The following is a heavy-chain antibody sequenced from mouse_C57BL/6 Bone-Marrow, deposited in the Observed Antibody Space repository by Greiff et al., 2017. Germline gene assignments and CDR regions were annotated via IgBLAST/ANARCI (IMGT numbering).Heavy chain of an antibody. V-gene: IGHV1-52*01. CDR3: ARVVYDRYWYFDV. Sequence: QVQLQQPGAELVRPGSSVKLSCKASGYTFTSYWMHWVKQRPIQGLEWIGNIDPSDSETHYNQKFKDKATLTVDKSSSTAYMQLSSLTSEDSAVYYCARVVYDRYWYFDVWGTGTTVTVSS. CDR2: IDPSDSET. CDR1: GYTFTSYW. D-gene: IGHD2-14*01. J-gene: IGHJ1*03.